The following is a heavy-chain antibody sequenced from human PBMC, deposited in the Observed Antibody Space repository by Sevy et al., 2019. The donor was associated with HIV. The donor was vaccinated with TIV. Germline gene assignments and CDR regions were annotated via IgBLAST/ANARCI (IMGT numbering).Heavy chain of an antibody. CDR3: VKDPIAYYYDSSGLGNAFDI. J-gene: IGHJ3*02. CDR1: GFTFSSYA. Sequence: GSLRLSCSASGFTFSSYAMHWVRQAPGKGLEYVSAISSNGGSTYYADSVKGRFTISRDNSKNTLYLQMSSLRAEDTAVYYCVKDPIAYYYDSSGLGNAFDIWGQGTMVTVSS. CDR2: ISSNGGST. V-gene: IGHV3-64D*06. D-gene: IGHD3-22*01.